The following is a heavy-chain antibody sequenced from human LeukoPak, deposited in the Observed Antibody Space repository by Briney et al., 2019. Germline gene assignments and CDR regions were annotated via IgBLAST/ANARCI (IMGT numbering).Heavy chain of an antibody. V-gene: IGHV1-3*01. D-gene: IGHD3-22*01. CDR2: INAGNGNT. J-gene: IGHJ4*02. CDR1: GYTFTSYA. Sequence: GASVNVSYKASGYTFTSYAMHWVRQAPGQRLEWMGWINAGNGNTKYSQKFQGRVTITRDTSASTAYMELSSLRSEDTAVYYCATSTRSGYYQWGLDYWGQGTLVTVSS. CDR3: ATSTRSGYYQWGLDY.